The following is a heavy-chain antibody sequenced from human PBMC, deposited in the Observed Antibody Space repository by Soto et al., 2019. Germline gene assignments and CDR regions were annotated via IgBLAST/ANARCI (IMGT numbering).Heavy chain of an antibody. CDR2: ISGSGGST. CDR3: AKDRDGGSWFDP. Sequence: GALRLSCAASGFTFSSYAMSWVRQAPGKGLEWVSAISGSGGSTYYADSVKGRFTISRDNSKNTLYLQMNSLRAEDTAVYYCAKDRDGGSWFDPWGQGTLVTVSS. CDR1: GFTFSSYA. V-gene: IGHV3-23*01. J-gene: IGHJ5*02. D-gene: IGHD3-16*01.